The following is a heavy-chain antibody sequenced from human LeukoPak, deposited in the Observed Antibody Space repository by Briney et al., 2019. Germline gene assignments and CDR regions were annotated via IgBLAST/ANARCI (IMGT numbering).Heavy chain of an antibody. J-gene: IGHJ2*01. D-gene: IGHD3-9*01. V-gene: IGHV3-48*03. CDR2: ISISGSTI. CDR3: ARDSPNYDILTGYPYWYFDL. Sequence: PGGSLRLSCAASGFTVSSYEMNWVRQAPGKGLEWVSYISISGSTIYYADSVKCRFTISTDNAKNSLYLQMNSLRAEDTAVYYCARDSPNYDILTGYPYWYFDLWGRGTLVTVSS. CDR1: GFTVSSYE.